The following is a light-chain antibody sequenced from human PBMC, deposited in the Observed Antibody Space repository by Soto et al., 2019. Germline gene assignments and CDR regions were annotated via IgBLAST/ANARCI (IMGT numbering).Light chain of an antibody. CDR2: DAS. CDR1: QSINSW. CDR3: QQYKNYPFT. J-gene: IGKJ3*01. V-gene: IGKV1-5*01. Sequence: DIHMTQSPSTLSASLGDRVSITCRASQSINSWLAWYQQKPGKAPKLLIYDASSLQSGVPSRFSGSESGAELTLTISGLQPDDLATYHCQQYKNYPFTCGPGTKV.